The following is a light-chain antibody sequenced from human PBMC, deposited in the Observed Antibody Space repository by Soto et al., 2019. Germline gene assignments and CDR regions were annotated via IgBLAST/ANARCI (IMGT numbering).Light chain of an antibody. J-gene: IGLJ1*01. CDR2: DVS. V-gene: IGLV2-14*01. CDR1: SSDVGDYNY. Sequence: QSALTQRASVSGSPGQSVTISCTGTSSDVGDYNYVSWYQEHPGKAPKLMIYDVSNRPSGVSNRFSGSKSGSTASLTISGLRAEDEADYYCSSYTSSTTRVFGTGTKLTVL. CDR3: SSYTSSTTRV.